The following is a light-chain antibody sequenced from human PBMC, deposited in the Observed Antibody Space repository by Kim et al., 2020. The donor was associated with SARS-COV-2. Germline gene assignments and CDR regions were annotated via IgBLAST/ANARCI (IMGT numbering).Light chain of an antibody. CDR1: HLKSYY. Sequence: VALGQTDRITCQGDHLKSYYATWYQQTQGEAPIVVIYGKNNRPSGCPDRFAGSSSGNTASLSITATQAGDEADYYCNSRDTNNNVIFGGGTQLTVL. J-gene: IGLJ2*01. CDR3: NSRDTNNNVI. CDR2: GKN. V-gene: IGLV3-19*01.